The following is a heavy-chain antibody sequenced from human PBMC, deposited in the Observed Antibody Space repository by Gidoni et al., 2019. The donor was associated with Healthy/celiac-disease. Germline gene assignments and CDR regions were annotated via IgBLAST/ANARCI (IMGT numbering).Heavy chain of an antibody. V-gene: IGHV3-23*01. D-gene: IGHD6-13*01. Sequence: EVQLLESGGGLVQPGGSLRLSCAASGFTFSSYAMGWVRQAPGKGLEWVSAISGSGGSTYYADSVKGRFTISRDNSKNTLYLQMNSLRAEDTAVYYCARTRGSSWYRDGAFDIWGQGTMVTVSS. CDR1: GFTFSSYA. CDR3: ARTRGSSWYRDGAFDI. J-gene: IGHJ3*02. CDR2: ISGSGGST.